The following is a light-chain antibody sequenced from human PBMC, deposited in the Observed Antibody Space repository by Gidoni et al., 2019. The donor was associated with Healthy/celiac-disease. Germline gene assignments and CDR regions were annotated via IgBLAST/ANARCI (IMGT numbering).Light chain of an antibody. CDR2: GAS. CDR3: QQYGSSPPCT. J-gene: IGKJ2*02. V-gene: IGKV3-20*01. CDR1: QSVSSSY. Sequence: MVLTQPPGTLSLSPGERATLSCRASQSVSSSYLAWYQQKPGQAPRLLIYGASSRATGIPDRFSGSGSGTDFTLTISRLEPEDFAVYYCQQYGSSPPCTFGQGTKLEIK.